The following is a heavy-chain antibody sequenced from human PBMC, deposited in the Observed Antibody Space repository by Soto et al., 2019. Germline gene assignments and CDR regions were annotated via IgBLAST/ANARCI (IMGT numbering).Heavy chain of an antibody. J-gene: IGHJ4*02. CDR2: INPNSGGT. CDR3: AREFDSSGYYGRLDY. D-gene: IGHD3-22*01. CDR1: GYTFTGYY. V-gene: IGHV1-2*04. Sequence: ASVKVSCKASGYTFTGYYMHWVRQAPGQGLEWMGWINPNSGGTNYAQKFQGWVTMTRDTSIGTAYMELSRLRSDDTAVYYCAREFDSSGYYGRLDYWGQGTLVTVSS.